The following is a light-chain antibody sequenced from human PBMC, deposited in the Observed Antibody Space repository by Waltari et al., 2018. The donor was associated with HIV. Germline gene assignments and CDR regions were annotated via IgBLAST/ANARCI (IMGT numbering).Light chain of an antibody. CDR1: STDVPTYNY. Sequence: QSALTQPPSASGSPGQSVTISCTGTSTDVPTYNYVSWYQQHPGEAPKILIYEVNKRPSGVPYRFSGSKSGNTASLTVSGLQADDESDYYCTSYEGKNNLVFGGGTKRTVL. J-gene: IGLJ2*01. V-gene: IGLV2-8*01. CDR2: EVN. CDR3: TSYEGKNNLV.